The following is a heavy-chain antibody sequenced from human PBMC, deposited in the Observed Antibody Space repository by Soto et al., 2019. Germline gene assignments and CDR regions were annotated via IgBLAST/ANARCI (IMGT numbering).Heavy chain of an antibody. D-gene: IGHD3-22*01. Sequence: SETLSFTCSVSGGSISSGYWTWLRQPPGKGLEWIGYIYYGGSINYNPSLKSRVIISVDTATTQFSLRLSSVSAADTAVYYCTGAYYDVSGYSLDPWGQGTSVTVSS. J-gene: IGHJ5*02. V-gene: IGHV4-59*01. CDR1: GGSISSGY. CDR3: TGAYYDVSGYSLDP. CDR2: IYYGGSI.